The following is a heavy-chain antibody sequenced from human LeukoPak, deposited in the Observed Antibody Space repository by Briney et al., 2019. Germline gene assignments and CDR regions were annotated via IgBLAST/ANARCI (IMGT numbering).Heavy chain of an antibody. V-gene: IGHV5-10-1*01. CDR3: ARAWNYDYVWGSYRTYYFDC. CDR2: IDPSDSYT. CDR1: GYIFTSYW. D-gene: IGHD3-16*02. Sequence: GESLKISCKGSGYIFTSYWISWVRQLPGKGLEWMGRIDPSDSYTNYSPSFQGHVTISADKSISTAYLQWSSLKASDTAMYYCARAWNYDYVWGSYRTYYFDCWGQGTLVTVSS. J-gene: IGHJ4*02.